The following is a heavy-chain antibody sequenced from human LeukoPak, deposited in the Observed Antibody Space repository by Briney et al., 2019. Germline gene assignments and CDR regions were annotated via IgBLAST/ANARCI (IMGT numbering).Heavy chain of an antibody. D-gene: IGHD1-20*01. CDR2: IRWNSAGI. V-gene: IGHV3-9*01. CDR3: ARDGITGTTSYYYYGMDV. J-gene: IGHJ6*02. Sequence: PGGSLRLSCAASGFTFNNYAMHWVRQAPGKGLEWVSGIRWNSAGIAYADSVKGRFTISRDNAKNSLYLQMNSLRAEDTAVYYCARDGITGTTSYYYYGMDVWGQGTTVTVSS. CDR1: GFTFNNYA.